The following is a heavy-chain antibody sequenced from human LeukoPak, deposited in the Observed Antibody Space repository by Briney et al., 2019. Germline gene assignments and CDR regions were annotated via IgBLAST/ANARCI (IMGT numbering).Heavy chain of an antibody. V-gene: IGHV1-2*02. J-gene: IGHJ4*02. CDR1: GYTFTDYY. CDR3: ARSPITMIVVVIDY. Sequence: ASVKVSCKASGYTFTDYYMHWVRQAPGQGLEWMGWINPNSGGTNYAQKFQGRVTMTRDTSISTAYMELSRLRSDDTAVYYCARSPITMIVVVIDYWGQGTLVTVSS. CDR2: INPNSGGT. D-gene: IGHD3-22*01.